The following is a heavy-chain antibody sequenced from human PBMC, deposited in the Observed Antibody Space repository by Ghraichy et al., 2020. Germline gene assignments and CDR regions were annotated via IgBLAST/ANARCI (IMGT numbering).Heavy chain of an antibody. CDR3: AKPSGSWFDY. CDR2: ISVSGGTT. CDR1: GFAFSSYA. V-gene: IGHV3-23*01. Sequence: GGSLRLSCAASGFAFSSYAMSWVRQAPGKGLEWVSHISVSGGTTNYADSVRGRFTISRDDSNNTLYLQMNSLRADDTAVYLCAKPSGSWFDYWGQGTLVTVSS. D-gene: IGHD6-13*01. J-gene: IGHJ4*02.